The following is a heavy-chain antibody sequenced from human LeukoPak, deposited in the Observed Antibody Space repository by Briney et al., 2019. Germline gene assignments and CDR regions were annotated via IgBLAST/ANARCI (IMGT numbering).Heavy chain of an antibody. D-gene: IGHD3-16*01. CDR3: TRGAGWLIDY. CDR1: GGSISSYY. J-gene: IGHJ4*02. CDR2: IYYSGST. Sequence: SSETLSLTCTVSGGSISSYYWSWIRQPPGKGLEWIGYIYYSGSTNYNPSLKSRVTISVDTSKNQFSLKLSSVTAADTAVYYCTRGAGWLIDYWGQGILVIVSS. V-gene: IGHV4-59*01.